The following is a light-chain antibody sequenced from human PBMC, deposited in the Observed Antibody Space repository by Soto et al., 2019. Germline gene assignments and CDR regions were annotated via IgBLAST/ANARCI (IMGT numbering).Light chain of an antibody. CDR3: QQYGSSPTWT. CDR2: GAS. Sequence: ESVLTQSPGTLSLSPGERATLSCRASQSVSSNYLAWYQQKPGQAPRLLIYGASTWATGIPDRFSGSGSGTDFTLTISRLEPEDSAVYYCQQYGSSPTWTFGQGTKVDI. J-gene: IGKJ1*01. CDR1: QSVSSNY. V-gene: IGKV3-20*01.